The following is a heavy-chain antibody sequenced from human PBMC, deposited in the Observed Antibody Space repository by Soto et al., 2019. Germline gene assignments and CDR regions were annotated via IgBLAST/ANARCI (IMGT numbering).Heavy chain of an antibody. CDR3: AKCISGGTWYRGTDN. V-gene: IGHV3-23*01. J-gene: IGHJ4*02. Sequence: GGSLRLSCAASGFTFSSYAMSWVRQAPGKGLEWVSGISGSGGSTYYADSVKGRFTISRDNSKNTLYLQMNSLKAEDTAVYYCAKCISGGTWYRGTDNWGQGTRVTVSS. D-gene: IGHD6-13*01. CDR1: GFTFSSYA. CDR2: ISGSGGST.